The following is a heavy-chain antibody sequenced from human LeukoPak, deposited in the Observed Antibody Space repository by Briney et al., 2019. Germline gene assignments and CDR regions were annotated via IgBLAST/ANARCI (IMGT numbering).Heavy chain of an antibody. J-gene: IGHJ4*02. CDR3: AKSGLSRFDY. Sequence: GGSLRLSCAASGFTFSTYAMSWVRQAPGKGLEGVSSVRVSGGNTHYADSVKGRFTISRDNSKNTLSLQMNSPRAEDTAVYYCAKSGLSRFDYWGQGTLVTVSS. CDR2: VRVSGGNT. D-gene: IGHD4/OR15-4a*01. V-gene: IGHV3-23*01. CDR1: GFTFSTYA.